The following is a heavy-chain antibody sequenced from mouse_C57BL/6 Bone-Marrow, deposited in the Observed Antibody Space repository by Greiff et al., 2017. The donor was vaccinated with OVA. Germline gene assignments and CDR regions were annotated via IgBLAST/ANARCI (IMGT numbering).Heavy chain of an antibody. D-gene: IGHD2-3*01. Sequence: QVQLQQPGAELVKPGASVKLSCKASGYTFTSYWMHWVKQRPGQGLEWIGMIHPNSGSTNYNGKFKGKATLTADKSSSTAYMQLSSLTSEDSAVYFCARRARWQAWFAYWGQGTLVTVSA. CDR1: GYTFTSYW. V-gene: IGHV1-64*01. CDR2: IHPNSGST. CDR3: ARRARWQAWFAY. J-gene: IGHJ3*01.